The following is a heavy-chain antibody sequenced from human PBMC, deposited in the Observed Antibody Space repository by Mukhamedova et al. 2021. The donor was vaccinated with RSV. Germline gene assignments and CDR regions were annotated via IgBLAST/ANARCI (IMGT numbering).Heavy chain of an antibody. V-gene: IGHV3-30*02. CDR3: AADGTSWFDP. D-gene: IGHD6-13*01. J-gene: IGHJ5*02. Sequence: YDESNEFYADSVKGRITISRDNSKNTLYLQMNSLRAEDTAVYYCAADGTSWFDPWGQGTLVTVSS. CDR2: YDESNE.